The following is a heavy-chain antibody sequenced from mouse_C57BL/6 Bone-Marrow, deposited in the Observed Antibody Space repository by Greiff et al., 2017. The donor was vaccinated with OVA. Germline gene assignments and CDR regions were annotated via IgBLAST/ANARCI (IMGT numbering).Heavy chain of an antibody. V-gene: IGHV5-15*01. CDR3: ARQDYGSSCYAMDY. CDR2: ISNLAYSI. D-gene: IGHD1-1*01. CDR1: GFTFSDYG. J-gene: IGHJ4*01. Sequence: EVMLVESGGGLVQPGGSLKLSCAASGFTFSDYGMAWVRQAPRKGPEWVAFISNLAYSIYYADTVTGRFTISRENAKNTLYLEMSSLRSGDTAMYDCARQDYGSSCYAMDYWGQGTSVTVSS.